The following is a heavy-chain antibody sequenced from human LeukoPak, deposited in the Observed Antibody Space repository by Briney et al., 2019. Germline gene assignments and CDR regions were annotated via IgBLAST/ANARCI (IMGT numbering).Heavy chain of an antibody. D-gene: IGHD3-22*01. CDR1: GFTFSRYW. V-gene: IGHV3-74*01. J-gene: IGHJ4*02. CDR2: INSDERST. Sequence: QPGGSLRLSCAASGFTFSRYWMHWVRQGPGKGLVWVSRINSDERSTSYADSVKGRFTISRDNAKNALYLQMNGLRAEDTAVYYCRIRDTSAYYVFWGQGTLVTVSS. CDR3: RIRDTSAYYVF.